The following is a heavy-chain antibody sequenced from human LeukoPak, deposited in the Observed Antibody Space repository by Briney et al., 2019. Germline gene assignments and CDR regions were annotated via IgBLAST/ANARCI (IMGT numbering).Heavy chain of an antibody. Sequence: ASVKVSCKASGYTFTSYGISWVRQAPGQGLEWMGWISAYNGNTNYAQKFQGRVTMTRDTSTSTVYMELSSLRSEDTAVYYCARDNYGSGSYYNDDYWGQGTLVTVSS. J-gene: IGHJ4*02. CDR2: ISAYNGNT. V-gene: IGHV1-18*01. CDR1: GYTFTSYG. D-gene: IGHD3-10*01. CDR3: ARDNYGSGSYYNDDY.